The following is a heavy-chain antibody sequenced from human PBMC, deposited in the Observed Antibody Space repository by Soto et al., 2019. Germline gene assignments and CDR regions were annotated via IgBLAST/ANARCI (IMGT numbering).Heavy chain of an antibody. D-gene: IGHD3-10*01. CDR1: GFTFSSYA. CDR3: AKASVGFGEYNLYYYYYYMDV. J-gene: IGHJ6*03. CDR2: ISGSGGST. Sequence: GGSLRLSCAASGFTFSSYAMSWVRQAPGKGLEWVSAISGSGGSTYYADSVKGRFTISRDNSKNTLYLQMNSLRAEDTAVYYCAKASVGFGEYNLYYYYYYMDVWGKGTTVTVSS. V-gene: IGHV3-23*01.